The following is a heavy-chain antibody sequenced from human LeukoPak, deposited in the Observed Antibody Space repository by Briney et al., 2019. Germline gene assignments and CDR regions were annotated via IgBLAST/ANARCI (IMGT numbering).Heavy chain of an antibody. Sequence: GVSLKISFKGSGSGFTSYWIGWVRRVPGQGLEWMGMIYPGDCDTRYSPSFQGQVTISADKSISTAYLQWSSLKASDTAMYYCARGGSGWYGGIQHWGQGTLVTVSS. D-gene: IGHD6-19*01. J-gene: IGHJ1*01. V-gene: IGHV5-51*01. CDR1: GSGFTSYW. CDR3: ARGGSGWYGGIQH. CDR2: IYPGDCDT.